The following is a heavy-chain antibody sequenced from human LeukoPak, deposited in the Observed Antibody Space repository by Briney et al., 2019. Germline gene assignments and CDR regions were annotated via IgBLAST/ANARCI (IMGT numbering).Heavy chain of an antibody. CDR1: GGSFSGYY. J-gene: IGHJ4*02. Sequence: SETLSLTCAVYGGSFSGYYWSWIRQPPGKGLEWIGEINHSGSTNYNPSLKSRVTISVDTSKNQFSLKLSSVTAADTAVYYCASHGGINYGDYEVDYWGQGTLVTVSS. V-gene: IGHV4-34*01. CDR3: ASHGGINYGDYEVDY. D-gene: IGHD4-17*01. CDR2: INHSGST.